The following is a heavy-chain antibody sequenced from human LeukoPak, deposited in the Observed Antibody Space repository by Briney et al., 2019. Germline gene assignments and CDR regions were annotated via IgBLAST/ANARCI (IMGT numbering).Heavy chain of an antibody. CDR2: ISYDGSSK. V-gene: IGHV3-30*18. Sequence: GGSLRLSCAASGFTFSSYGMHWVRQAPGKGLEWVAVISYDGSSKYYADSVKGRFTISRDNSKNTLYLQMNSLRAEDTAVYYCAKAARRGPGWFDPWGQRTLVTVSS. D-gene: IGHD6-6*01. CDR3: AKAARRGPGWFDP. J-gene: IGHJ5*02. CDR1: GFTFSSYG.